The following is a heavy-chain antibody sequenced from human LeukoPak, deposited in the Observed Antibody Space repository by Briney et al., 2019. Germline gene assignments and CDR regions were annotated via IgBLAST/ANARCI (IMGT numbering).Heavy chain of an antibody. J-gene: IGHJ3*01. CDR3: AKDISPSYDSSGYLGHDAFDV. Sequence: GRSLRLSCASSGFTFGDFAMHWVRQAPGKGLEWVAGLGWNGGSICYSDSVKGRFTISRDNARNSLYLQMNSMRAEDTALYYCAKDISPSYDSSGYLGHDAFDVWGKGQWSPSLQ. CDR2: LGWNGGSI. V-gene: IGHV3-9*01. D-gene: IGHD3-22*01. CDR1: GFTFGDFA.